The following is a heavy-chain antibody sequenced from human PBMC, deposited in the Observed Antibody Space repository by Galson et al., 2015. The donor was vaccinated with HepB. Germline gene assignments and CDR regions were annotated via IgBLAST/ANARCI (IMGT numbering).Heavy chain of an antibody. J-gene: IGHJ5*02. CDR2: IYYSGST. V-gene: IGHV4-39*07. CDR1: GGSISSSSYY. CDR3: ARVWGPWYYDSSGYRRTFDP. Sequence: LSLTCTVSGGSISSSSYYWGWIRQPPGKGLEWIGSIYYSGSTYYNPSLKSRVTISVDTSKNQFSLKLSSVTAADTAVYYCARVWGPWYYDSSGYRRTFDPWGQGTLVTVSS. D-gene: IGHD3-22*01.